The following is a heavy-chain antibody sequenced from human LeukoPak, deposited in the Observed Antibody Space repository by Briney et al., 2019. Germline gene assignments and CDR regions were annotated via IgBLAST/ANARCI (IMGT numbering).Heavy chain of an antibody. CDR2: IYYTGIT. J-gene: IGHJ4*02. Sequence: SETLSLICSVSGASITTYYWSWIRQPPGRGLEWIGYIYYTGITNYNPSLKSRVTISVDTSKNQFSLKLSSVTAADTAVYYCARGHYGSGTFDYWGQGTLVTVSS. CDR1: GASITTYY. V-gene: IGHV4-59*01. CDR3: ARGHYGSGTFDY. D-gene: IGHD3-10*01.